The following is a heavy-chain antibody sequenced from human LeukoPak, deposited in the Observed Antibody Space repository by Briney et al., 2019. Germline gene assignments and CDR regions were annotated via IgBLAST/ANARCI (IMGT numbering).Heavy chain of an antibody. CDR3: AASLSGWYGPSAYY. J-gene: IGHJ4*02. Sequence: GSLRLSCAASGFDFSPLEMSWARQAPGKGLEWVSFISGGSEATHYAGSVRGRFTISRDNAKSSLYLEMRSLRAEDTAVYYCAASLSGWYGPSAYYWGQGTRVTVSS. CDR2: ISGGSEAT. D-gene: IGHD6-19*01. CDR1: GFDFSPLE. V-gene: IGHV3-48*03.